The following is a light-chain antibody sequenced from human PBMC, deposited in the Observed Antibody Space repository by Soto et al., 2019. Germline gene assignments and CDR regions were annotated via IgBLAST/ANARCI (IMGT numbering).Light chain of an antibody. CDR2: MNS. CDR3: VAWDDNLSSRV. CDR1: RSNIGSAI. V-gene: IGLV1-47*01. Sequence: QSVLTQPPSLSGTPGQTVNISCIGSRSNIGSAIVHWYQQLPGTAPRHLIYMNSQRPSGVPDRFSGSKSGTSASLVITGLRPEDDADYYCVAWDDNLSSRVFGGGTKVTVL. J-gene: IGLJ3*02.